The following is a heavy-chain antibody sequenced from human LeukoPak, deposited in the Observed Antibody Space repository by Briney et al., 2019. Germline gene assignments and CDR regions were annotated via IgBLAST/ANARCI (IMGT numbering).Heavy chain of an antibody. CDR2: IRSKTNSYAT. D-gene: IGHD2-2*01. V-gene: IGHV3-73*01. CDR3: TSGGYCTSTSCYGVY. J-gene: IGHJ4*02. CDR1: GFTFSGSA. Sequence: GGSLRLSCAASGFTFSGSAMHWVRQASGKGLDWVGRIRSKTNSYATAYAAAGKGRVTISRDDSKNTAYLQMNSLKTEDPGVYYCTSGGYCTSTSCYGVYWGQGTLVTVSS.